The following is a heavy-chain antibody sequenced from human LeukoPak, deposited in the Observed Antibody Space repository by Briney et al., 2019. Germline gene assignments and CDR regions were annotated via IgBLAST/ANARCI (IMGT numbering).Heavy chain of an antibody. CDR2: INHSGST. V-gene: IGHV4-34*01. J-gene: IGHJ4*02. D-gene: IGHD3-22*01. Sequence: PSETLSLTCAVYGGSFSGYYWSWIRQPPGKGLEWIGEINHSGSTNYNPSLKSRVTISVDTSKNQFSLKLSSVTAADTAVYYCAREQPYYYDSSGTALMAEIKYYFDYWGQGTLVTVSS. CDR3: AREQPYYYDSSGTALMAEIKYYFDY. CDR1: GGSFSGYY.